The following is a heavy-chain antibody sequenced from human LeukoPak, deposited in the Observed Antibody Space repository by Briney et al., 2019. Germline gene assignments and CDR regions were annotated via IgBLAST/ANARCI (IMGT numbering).Heavy chain of an antibody. CDR1: RFTFSSYS. J-gene: IGHJ4*02. V-gene: IGHV3-21*01. Sequence: GGSLRLSCAASRFTFSSYSMNWVRQAPGKGLEWVSSISSSSSYIYYADSVKGRFTISRDNAKNSLYLQMNSLRAEDTAVYYCARDSSYYGSFDYWGQGTLVTVSS. CDR2: ISSSSSYI. D-gene: IGHD3-10*01. CDR3: ARDSSYYGSFDY.